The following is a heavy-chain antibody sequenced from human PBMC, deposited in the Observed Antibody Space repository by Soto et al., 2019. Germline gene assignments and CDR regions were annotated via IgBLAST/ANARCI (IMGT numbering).Heavy chain of an antibody. J-gene: IGHJ2*01. CDR2: INHSGST. V-gene: IGHV4-34*01. D-gene: IGHD2-15*01. CDR1: GGSFSGYY. Sequence: QVQLQQWGAGLLKPSETLSLTCAVYGGSFSGYYWSWIRQPPGKGLEWIGEINHSGSTNYNPSLKRRVTISVDTSKHQLYLKLGAVTAAETAVYYCARGGNCSGGSCYPVIRYFDLWGRGTLVTVSS. CDR3: ARGGNCSGGSCYPVIRYFDL.